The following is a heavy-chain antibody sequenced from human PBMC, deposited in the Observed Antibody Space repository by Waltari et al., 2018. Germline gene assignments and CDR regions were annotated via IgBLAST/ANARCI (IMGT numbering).Heavy chain of an antibody. CDR2: IYYDGST. CDR1: GSSNHDY. D-gene: IGHD6-13*01. V-gene: IGHV4-59*01. J-gene: IGHJ4*02. Sequence: QVRLQESCPGLVKPSETLSLPCAGAGSSNHDYWSWRRQPPGKGLGWIGYIYYDGSTNYNPSLKSRVTISIDVSRNHFSLRLSSVTAADTAVYYCATDNRPASAGLWGQGTLVTVSS. CDR3: ATDNRPASAGL.